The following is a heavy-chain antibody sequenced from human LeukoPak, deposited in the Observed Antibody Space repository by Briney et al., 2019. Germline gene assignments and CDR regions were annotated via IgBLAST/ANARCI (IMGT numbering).Heavy chain of an antibody. CDR2: INQDGTEK. CDR3: ARGTMFPYYFDY. V-gene: IGHV3-7*01. Sequence: GESLRLSCAASGFPFSTYWMSWVRQAPGKGLEWVANINQDGTEKYYVDSVKGRFTISRDYAKNSLYLQMNSLRAEDTAVYYCARGTMFPYYFDYWGQGTPVTVSS. CDR1: GFPFSTYW. J-gene: IGHJ4*02. D-gene: IGHD3-10*02.